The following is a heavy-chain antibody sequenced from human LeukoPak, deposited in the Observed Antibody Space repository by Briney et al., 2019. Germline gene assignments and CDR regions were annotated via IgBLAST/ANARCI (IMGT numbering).Heavy chain of an antibody. Sequence: SQTLSLTCAISGDSVSSNSAAWNWIRQSPSRGLGWLGRTYYRSKGYNDYAVSVKSRITINPDTAKNQFSLQLNSVTPEDTAVYYCAKGYCSSTSCYGSFDYWGQGTLVTVSS. CDR3: AKGYCSSTSCYGSFDY. J-gene: IGHJ4*02. D-gene: IGHD2-2*01. CDR1: GDSVSSNSAA. V-gene: IGHV6-1*01. CDR2: TYYRSKGYN.